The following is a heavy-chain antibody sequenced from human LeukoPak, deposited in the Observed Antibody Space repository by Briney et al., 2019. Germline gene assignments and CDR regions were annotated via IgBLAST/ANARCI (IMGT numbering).Heavy chain of an antibody. CDR2: IRNKANSYTT. CDR1: GFTFSSYS. D-gene: IGHD6-13*01. J-gene: IGHJ4*02. CDR3: ARPYSTAWSETYFDY. V-gene: IGHV3-72*01. Sequence: GGSLRLSCAASGFTFSSYSMDWVRQAPGKGLEWVGRIRNKANSYTTEYAASVRGRFIISRDDSKDSLFLQMNTLKTEDTAVYYCARPYSTAWSETYFDYWGQGTLVTVSS.